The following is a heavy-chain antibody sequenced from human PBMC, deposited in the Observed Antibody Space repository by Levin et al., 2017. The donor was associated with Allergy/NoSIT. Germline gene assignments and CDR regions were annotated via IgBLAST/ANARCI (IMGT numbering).Heavy chain of an antibody. Sequence: GESLKISCKASGYTFTSYYMHWVRQAPGQGLEWMGIINPSGGSTSYAQKFQGRVTMTRDTSTSTVYMELSSLRSEDTAVYYCAREVAAAGPARGWYFDLWGRGTLVTVSS. J-gene: IGHJ2*01. V-gene: IGHV1-46*01. D-gene: IGHD6-13*01. CDR2: INPSGGST. CDR1: GYTFTSYY. CDR3: AREVAAAGPARGWYFDL.